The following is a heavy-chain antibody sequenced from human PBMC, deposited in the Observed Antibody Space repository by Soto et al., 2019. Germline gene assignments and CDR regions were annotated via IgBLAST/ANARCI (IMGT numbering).Heavy chain of an antibody. CDR3: AKVGSGSYSAHS. Sequence: EVQLLESGGGLVQPGGSLRLSYAASGFTFSSYAMNWVRQAPGKGLEWVSTISFSGVNRHYADSVKGRFTISRDNSKNTLYLQMNSLRAEDTAIYYCAKVGSGSYSAHSWGQGTLVTVSS. D-gene: IGHD3-10*01. J-gene: IGHJ4*02. V-gene: IGHV3-23*01. CDR1: GFTFSSYA. CDR2: ISFSGVNR.